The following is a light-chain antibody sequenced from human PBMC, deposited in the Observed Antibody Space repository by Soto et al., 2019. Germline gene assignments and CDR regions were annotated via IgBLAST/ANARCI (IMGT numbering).Light chain of an antibody. V-gene: IGKV1-12*01. CDR1: LGISSR. CDR2: AAS. CDR3: HQANSFPLS. Sequence: DIQMTQSPSSVSVSVGDRVTITCRASLGISSRLAWYQQKPGKAPNLLIYAASNLQSGVPSRFRGSGSETDFTLTIGSLQPEDFATYFWHQANSFPLSFGGGTKVEIK. J-gene: IGKJ4*01.